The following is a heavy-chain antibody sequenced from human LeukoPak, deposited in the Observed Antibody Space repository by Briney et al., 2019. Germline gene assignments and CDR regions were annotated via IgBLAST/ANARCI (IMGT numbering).Heavy chain of an antibody. V-gene: IGHV3-23*01. CDR2: ISGSGGST. CDR3: AKDLTYGSGKELDY. Sequence: GGSLRLSCAASGFTFSSYAMSWVRQAPGKGLEWVSAISGSGGSTYYADSVKGRFTISRDNSKNTLYLQMNSLRAEDTAVYNCAKDLTYGSGKELDYWGQGTLVTVSS. CDR1: GFTFSSYA. J-gene: IGHJ4*02. D-gene: IGHD3-10*01.